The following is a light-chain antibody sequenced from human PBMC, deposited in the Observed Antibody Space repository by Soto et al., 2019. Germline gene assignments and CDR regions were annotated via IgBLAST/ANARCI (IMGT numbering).Light chain of an antibody. Sequence: QPVLTQSPSASASLGASVKLTCTLSSGHSSYAIAWHQQQPEKGPRYLMSLYSDGSHTKGDGISDRFSGSSSGAERYLTISSLQSEDEADYYCQTWGSGIRVFGGGTKLTVL. V-gene: IGLV4-69*01. CDR3: QTWGSGIRV. J-gene: IGLJ3*02. CDR1: SGHSSYA. CDR2: LYSDGSH.